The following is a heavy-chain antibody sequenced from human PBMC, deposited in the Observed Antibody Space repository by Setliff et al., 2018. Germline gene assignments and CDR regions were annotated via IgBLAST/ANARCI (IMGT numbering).Heavy chain of an antibody. CDR3: VREGLSFGPGCCPNWLDP. V-gene: IGHV1-2*02. Sequence: ASVKVSCKTSGFRFTNFGFSWVRQAPGQGLEWMGCINPNSGDTTFAQKFQGRVTITRDTSITTVYMELSTLTSDDTAVYYCVREGLSFGPGCCPNWLDPWGQGTLVTVSS. D-gene: IGHD3-3*01. CDR1: GFRFTNFG. J-gene: IGHJ5*02. CDR2: INPNSGDT.